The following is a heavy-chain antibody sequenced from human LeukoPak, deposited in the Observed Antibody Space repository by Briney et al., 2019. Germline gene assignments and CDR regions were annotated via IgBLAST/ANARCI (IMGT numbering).Heavy chain of an antibody. Sequence: GSLRLSCAASGFTFSSYAMNWVRQAPGKGLEWVSAISGSGGSTYYADSVKGRFTISRDNSKNTLYLQMNSLRAEDTAVYYCAKDYDYGDLYADYWGQGTLVTVSS. CDR1: GFTFSSYA. J-gene: IGHJ4*02. V-gene: IGHV3-23*01. CDR3: AKDYDYGDLYADY. D-gene: IGHD4-17*01. CDR2: ISGSGGST.